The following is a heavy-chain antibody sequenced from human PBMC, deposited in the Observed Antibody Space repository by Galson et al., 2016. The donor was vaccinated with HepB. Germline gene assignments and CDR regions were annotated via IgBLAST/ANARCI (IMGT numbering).Heavy chain of an antibody. V-gene: IGHV3-15*01. CDR3: TVCGLTGDLDY. CDR1: GFSFGTAW. Sequence: SLRLSCAASGFSFGTAWMTWVRQAPGKGLEWIGRSKSKTDGGAIDYAAPVRGRFTISRDDSRDTLFLQMNSLKFEDTAVYYCTVCGLTGDLDYWGRGTRVAVSS. CDR2: SKSKTDGGAI. D-gene: IGHD3-9*01. J-gene: IGHJ4*03.